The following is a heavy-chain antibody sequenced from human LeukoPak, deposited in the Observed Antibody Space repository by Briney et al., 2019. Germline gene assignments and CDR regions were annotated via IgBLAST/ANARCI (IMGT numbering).Heavy chain of an antibody. V-gene: IGHV4-34*01. Sequence: SETLFLTCAVYGGSFSGYYWSWIRQPPGKGLEWIGEINHSGSTNYNPSLKSRVTISVDTSKNQFSLKLSSVTAADTAVYYCARKSRLELIYYYYGMDVWGQGTRSPSP. CDR3: ARKSRLELIYYYYGMDV. CDR1: GGSFSGYY. D-gene: IGHD3-16*01. J-gene: IGHJ6*02. CDR2: INHSGST.